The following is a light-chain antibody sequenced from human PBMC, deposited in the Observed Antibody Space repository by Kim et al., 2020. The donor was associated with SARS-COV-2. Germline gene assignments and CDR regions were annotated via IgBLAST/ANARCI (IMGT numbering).Light chain of an antibody. J-gene: IGKJ1*01. CDR1: QDIMNH. V-gene: IGKV1-27*01. CDR3: QKYDSAPWT. CDR2: AAS. Sequence: DIQMTQSPSSLSASVGDRVTITCRASQDIMNHLAWYQQRPGKVPKLLIYAASALHSGVPSRFGGSGSGTDFTLTITSLQPEDVAIYYCQKYDSAPWTFGPGAKVDIK.